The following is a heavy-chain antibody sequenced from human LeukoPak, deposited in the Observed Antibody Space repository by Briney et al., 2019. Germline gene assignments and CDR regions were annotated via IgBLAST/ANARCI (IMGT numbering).Heavy chain of an antibody. CDR2: IWYDGSNK. V-gene: IGHV3-33*01. CDR3: ARGSYYSGYYYYYYGMDV. CDR1: GFTFSSYG. Sequence: GGSLRLSCAASGFTFSSYGMHWVRQAPGKGLEWVAVIWYDGSNKYYADSVKGRFTISRDNSKNTLYLQMNSLRAEDTAVYYCARGSYYSGYYYYYYGMDVWGQGTTVTVSS. J-gene: IGHJ6*02. D-gene: IGHD1-26*01.